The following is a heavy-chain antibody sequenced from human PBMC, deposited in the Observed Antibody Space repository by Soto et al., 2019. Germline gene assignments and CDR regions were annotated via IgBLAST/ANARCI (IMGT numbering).Heavy chain of an antibody. D-gene: IGHD1-7*01. CDR2: ISYDGSTK. CDR1: GFTFSGYG. V-gene: IGHV3-30*18. Sequence: PGGSLRLSCAASGFTFSGYGMHWVRQAPGKGLEWVAVISYDGSTKYYADSVKGRFTISRDNPKNTLYLQMNSLRAEDTAVYYCAKDVKELSNWGQGTQVTVSS. CDR3: AKDVKELSN. J-gene: IGHJ4*02.